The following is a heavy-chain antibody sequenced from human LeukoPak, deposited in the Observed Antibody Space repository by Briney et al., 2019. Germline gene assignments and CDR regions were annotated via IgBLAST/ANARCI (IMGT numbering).Heavy chain of an antibody. CDR2: ISAYNGNT. Sequence: ASVKVSCKASGYTFTSYGISWVRQAPGQGLEWMGWISAYNGNTNYAQKLQGRVTMTTDTSTSTAYMELRSLRSEDTAVYYCASGSLGDGYGVGDYYQYMDVWGKGTTVTVSS. CDR3: ASGSLGDGYGVGDYYQYMDV. CDR1: GYTFTSYG. V-gene: IGHV1-18*01. J-gene: IGHJ6*03. D-gene: IGHD5-24*01.